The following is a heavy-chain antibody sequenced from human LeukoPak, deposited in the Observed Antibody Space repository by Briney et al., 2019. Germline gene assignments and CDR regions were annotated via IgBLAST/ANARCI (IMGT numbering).Heavy chain of an antibody. J-gene: IGHJ4*02. CDR3: AKAQLLQGY. V-gene: IGHV3-23*01. Sequence: GGSLRLSCAASGFTVSSNYMSWVRQAPGKGLEWVSAISGSGGSTYYADSVKGRFTISRDNSKNTLYLQMNSLRAEDTAVYYCAKAQLLQGYWGQGTLVTVSS. D-gene: IGHD2-2*01. CDR2: ISGSGGST. CDR1: GFTVSSNY.